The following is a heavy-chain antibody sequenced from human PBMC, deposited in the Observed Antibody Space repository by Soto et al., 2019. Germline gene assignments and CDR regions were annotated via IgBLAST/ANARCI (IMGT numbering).Heavy chain of an antibody. Sequence: SETLSLTCTVSGGSIRGSDFYWSWVRQPPGKGLEWIGYIYHSGETHYNPSLKTRFTMSVDTTKNQFSLKVNSVTAADTAVYYCTRTPGSYYNWHDPWGQGTPVTVSS. CDR3: TRTPGSYYNWHDP. CDR1: GGSIRGSDFY. J-gene: IGHJ5*02. D-gene: IGHD3-10*01. CDR2: IYHSGET. V-gene: IGHV4-30-4*01.